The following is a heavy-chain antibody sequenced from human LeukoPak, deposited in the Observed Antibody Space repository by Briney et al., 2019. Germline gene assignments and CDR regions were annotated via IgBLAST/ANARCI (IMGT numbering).Heavy chain of an antibody. CDR3: ARDKGTGGDYFDY. J-gene: IGHJ4*02. D-gene: IGHD1-1*01. CDR2: ISYDGSNK. CDR1: GFTFSSYA. Sequence: GRSLRLSCAASGFTFSSYAMHWVRQAPGKGLEWVAVISYDGSNKYYADSVKGRFTISRDNSKNTLYLQMNSLRAENTAVYYSARDKGTGGDYFDYWGQGTLVTVSS. V-gene: IGHV3-30-3*01.